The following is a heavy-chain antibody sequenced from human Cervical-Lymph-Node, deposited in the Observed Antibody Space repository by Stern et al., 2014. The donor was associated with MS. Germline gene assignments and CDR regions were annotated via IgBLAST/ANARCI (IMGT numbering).Heavy chain of an antibody. CDR1: GYSFTTYW. CDR2: INPSGDYT. J-gene: IGHJ4*02. CDR3: GRVPTTSTSGGGPDY. V-gene: IGHV1-46*03. D-gene: IGHD1/OR15-1a*01. Sequence: QVQLMQSGAEVKKPGASVKVSCQASGYSFTTYWMHWVRQAPGQGLEWMGIINPSGDYTYYPQKFQGRITMNRATSTSTVYMELSSLRSEDTAVYYCGRVPTTSTSGGGPDYWGQGTLVTVSS.